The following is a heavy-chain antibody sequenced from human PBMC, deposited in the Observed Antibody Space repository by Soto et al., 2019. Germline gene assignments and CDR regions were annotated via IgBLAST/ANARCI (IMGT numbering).Heavy chain of an antibody. D-gene: IGHD6-19*01. CDR1: GFSLSSTRMA. Sequence: QITLKESGPTLVKPTQTLTLTCTFSGFSLSSTRMAVGWIRQPPGKALEWLALIYWDDDKRYSPFLKSSITITKDTSKTQVVLTMSTMDPVDTARYYCAHIVVAGLGYYFDYWGQGTLVTVSS. J-gene: IGHJ4*02. CDR3: AHIVVAGLGYYFDY. CDR2: IYWDDDK. V-gene: IGHV2-5*02.